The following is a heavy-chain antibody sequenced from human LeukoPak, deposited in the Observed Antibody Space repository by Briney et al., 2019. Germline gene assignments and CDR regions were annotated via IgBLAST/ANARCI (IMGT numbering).Heavy chain of an antibody. V-gene: IGHV3-23*01. CDR3: AKDFGNEA. J-gene: IGHJ6*04. CDR2: IGGSGSST. Sequence: GGSLRLSCAASGFTFSNYAMAWVRQAPGKGLEWVSGIGGSGSSTYYADSLKGRFTISRDNPKNTLYLQMNSLRAEDTAVYYCAKDFGNEAWGKGTTVTVSS. CDR1: GFTFSNYA. D-gene: IGHD2-8*01.